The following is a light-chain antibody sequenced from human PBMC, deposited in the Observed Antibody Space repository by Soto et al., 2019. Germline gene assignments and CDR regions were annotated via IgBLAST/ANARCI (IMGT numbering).Light chain of an antibody. CDR2: DVS. CDR1: NREGGGYNY. J-gene: IGLJ1*01. V-gene: IGLV2-14*01. Sequence: APPASASGSPGQSVTLSFTGKNREGGGYNYVSWYQQHPGKAPKLMIYDVSNRPSGVSNRFSGSKSGNTASLTISGLQAEDEADYYCSSYTSSSTPLYVFGTGTKVTVL. CDR3: SSYTSSSTPLYV.